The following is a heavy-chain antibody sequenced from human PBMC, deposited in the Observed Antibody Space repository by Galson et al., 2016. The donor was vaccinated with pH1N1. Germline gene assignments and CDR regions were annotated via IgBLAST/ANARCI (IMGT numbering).Heavy chain of an antibody. V-gene: IGHV3-23*01. D-gene: IGHD3-22*01. CDR2: ISPGGGGT. Sequence: SLRLSCAASGFSFSTFAMTWVRQAPGKGLEWVSFISPGGGGTYYADSVKGRFAISKDSSTNTLSLQMNSLRVEDTAIYYCATQDYYESSGYRGHGIYFGHWGQGTLVTVSS. CDR1: GFSFSTFA. CDR3: ATQDYYESSGYRGHGIYFGH. J-gene: IGHJ4*02.